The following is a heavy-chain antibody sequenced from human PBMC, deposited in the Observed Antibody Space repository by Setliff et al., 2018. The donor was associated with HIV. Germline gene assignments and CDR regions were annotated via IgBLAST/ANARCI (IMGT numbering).Heavy chain of an antibody. V-gene: IGHV4-30-2*01. CDR3: ARSTYYYGSGKGSGWFDP. CDR1: GGSISSGGYS. Sequence: SETLSLTCAVSGGSISSGGYSWSWIRQPPGKGLEWIGYIYHSGRTYYNPSLKSRVTISIDRSKNQFSLKLSSVTAADTAVYYCARSTYYYGSGKGSGWFDPWGQGTLVTVSS. J-gene: IGHJ5*02. CDR2: IYHSGRT. D-gene: IGHD3-10*01.